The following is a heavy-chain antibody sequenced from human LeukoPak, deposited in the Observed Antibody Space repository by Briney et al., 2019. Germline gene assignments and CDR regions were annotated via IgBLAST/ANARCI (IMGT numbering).Heavy chain of an antibody. CDR3: ARDRRRRAIGAAVLPHY. CDR1: GYTFTGYY. J-gene: IGHJ4*02. Sequence: ASVKVSCKASGYTFTGYYMHWVRQAPGQGLEWMGWINPNSGGTNYAQKFQGRGTMTRDTSISTAYMELSRLRSDDPAVYYCARDRRRRAIGAAVLPHYWRERPLVTVSS. CDR2: INPNSGGT. D-gene: IGHD6-13*01. V-gene: IGHV1-2*02.